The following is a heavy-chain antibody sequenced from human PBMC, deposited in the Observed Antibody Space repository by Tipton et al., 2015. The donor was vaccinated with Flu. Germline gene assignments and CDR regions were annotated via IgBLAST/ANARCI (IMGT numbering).Heavy chain of an antibody. CDR2: FYDSGIT. D-gene: IGHD3-16*01. Sequence: LRLSCTVFGGSIGSSTYYWGWIRQPPGKGLEWIGSFYDSGITYYNPSLKSRVTISLDTSKNQFPLKLISVTAADTAVYCCAGSSSAYDYVWGGSYYVDCRRQTTLVTGSS. CDR3: AGSSSAYDYVWGGSYYVDC. CDR1: GGSIGSSTYY. J-gene: IGHJ4*02. V-gene: IGHV4-39*06.